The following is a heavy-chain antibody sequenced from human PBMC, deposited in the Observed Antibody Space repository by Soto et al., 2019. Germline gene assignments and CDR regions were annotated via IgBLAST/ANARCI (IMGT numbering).Heavy chain of an antibody. CDR3: ARDRFGESDY. CDR2: IYYSGST. Sequence: PSETLSLTCTVSGGSISSYSWSWIRQPPGKGLEWIGYIYYSGSTNYNPSLKSRVTISVDTSKNQFSLKLSSVTAADTAVYYCARDRFGESDYWGQGTLVTVSS. CDR1: GGSISSYS. V-gene: IGHV4-59*01. J-gene: IGHJ4*02. D-gene: IGHD3-10*01.